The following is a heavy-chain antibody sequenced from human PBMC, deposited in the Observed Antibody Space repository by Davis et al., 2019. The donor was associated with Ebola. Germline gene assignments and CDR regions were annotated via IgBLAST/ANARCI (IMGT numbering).Heavy chain of an antibody. Sequence: GESLKISCAASGFTFSSYAMHWVRQAPGKGLEWVSTFGTGGDTYYADSVKGRFAISRDNAKNSLYLQMNSLRAEDTAVYYCAKDTGGVDYWGQGTLVTVSS. J-gene: IGHJ4*02. CDR2: FGTGGDT. CDR3: AKDTGGVDY. CDR1: GFTFSSYA. V-gene: IGHV3-23*01. D-gene: IGHD3-16*01.